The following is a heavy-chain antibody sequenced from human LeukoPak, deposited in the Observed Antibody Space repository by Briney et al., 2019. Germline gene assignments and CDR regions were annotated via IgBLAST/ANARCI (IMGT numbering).Heavy chain of an antibody. J-gene: IGHJ3*02. CDR2: MNPDSGNT. D-gene: IGHD3-22*01. Sequence: ASVKVSCKASGYTFTSYDINWVRQATGQGLEWMGYMNPDSGNTGYAQNFQGRVTMTVNTSITTAYMELSSLRPEDAAVYYCARGAYYYDSSGHDAFDIWGQGTMVTVSS. CDR3: ARGAYYYDSSGHDAFDI. CDR1: GYTFTSYD. V-gene: IGHV1-8*01.